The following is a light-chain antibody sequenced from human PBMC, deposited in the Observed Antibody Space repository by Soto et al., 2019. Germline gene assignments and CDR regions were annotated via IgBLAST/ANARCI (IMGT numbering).Light chain of an antibody. CDR3: QQYYSSPQT. V-gene: IGKV4-1*01. CDR1: QSVLYSSKNKTY. CDR2: WTS. J-gene: IGKJ1*01. Sequence: DIVMTQSPDSRAVSLGEGATINCKSSQSVLYSSKNKTYFAWYQQKPGQPPKLLTYWTSTRESGVLDRFSGSVSGTDFTLTISSLQAEDVAVYYCQQYYSSPQTFGKWTKVEIK.